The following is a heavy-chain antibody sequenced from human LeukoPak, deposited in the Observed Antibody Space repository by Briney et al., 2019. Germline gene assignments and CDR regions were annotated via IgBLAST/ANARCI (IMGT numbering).Heavy chain of an antibody. CDR1: GFTFSSYA. D-gene: IGHD3-10*01. CDR3: ARVGGYYYNYDY. V-gene: IGHV4-59*01. CDR2: VYYSGST. Sequence: GSLRLSCAASGFTFSSYAMSWIRQPPGKGLEWIGYVYYSGSTNYNPSLKSRVTISVDTSKSQFSLKLSSVTAADTAMYYCARVGGYYYNYDYWGQGILVTVSS. J-gene: IGHJ4*02.